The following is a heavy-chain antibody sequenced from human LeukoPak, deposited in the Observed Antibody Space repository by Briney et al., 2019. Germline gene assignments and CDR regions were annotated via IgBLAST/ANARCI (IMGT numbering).Heavy chain of an antibody. J-gene: IGHJ5*02. V-gene: IGHV1-24*01. CDR3: ATEGNTDWYNWFDP. CDR2: FDPEDGET. Sequence: ASVKVSCKVSGYTLTELSMHWVRQAPGKGLEWMGGFDPEDGETIYAQKFQGRVTMTEDTSTDTAYMELSSLRSEDTAVYYCATEGNTDWYNWFDPWGHGTLVTVSS. CDR1: GYTLTELS. D-gene: IGHD4-23*01.